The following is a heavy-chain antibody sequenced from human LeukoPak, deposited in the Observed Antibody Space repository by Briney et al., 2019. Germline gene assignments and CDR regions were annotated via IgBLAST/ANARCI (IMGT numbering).Heavy chain of an antibody. J-gene: IGHJ6*02. Sequence: SETLSLTCTVSGGSISSGGYYWSWIRQHPGKGLEWIGYIFYSGSTYYNPSLKSRVTISVDTSKNQFSLKLSSVTAADTAVYYCARDRATPGYYYYGMDVWGQGTTVTVSS. D-gene: IGHD5-24*01. CDR3: ARDRATPGYYYYGMDV. CDR1: GGSISSGGYY. V-gene: IGHV4-31*03. CDR2: IFYSGST.